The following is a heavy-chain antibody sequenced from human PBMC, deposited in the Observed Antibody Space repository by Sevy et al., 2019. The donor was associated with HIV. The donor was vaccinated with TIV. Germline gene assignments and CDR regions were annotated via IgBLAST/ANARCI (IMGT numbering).Heavy chain of an antibody. CDR3: ARDSTTRPRVLDY. CDR1: GGSISSYF. J-gene: IGHJ4*02. Sequence: SETLSLTCSVSGGSISSYFWTWVRQSPGKGLEWIGNIYFTGNTDYIPSLKRRVTLSLDTSKSQFSLTLKSVTAADTAIYFCARDSTTRPRVLDYWGQGTLVTVSS. CDR2: IYFTGNT. V-gene: IGHV4-59*01. D-gene: IGHD1-1*01.